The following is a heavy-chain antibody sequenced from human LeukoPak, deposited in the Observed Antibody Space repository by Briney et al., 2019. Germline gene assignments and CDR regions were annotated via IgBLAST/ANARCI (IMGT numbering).Heavy chain of an antibody. CDR1: GFSFDDYA. CDR2: ISWNSGSI. CDR3: AKGGSKYYDFWIEY. V-gene: IGHV3-9*01. D-gene: IGHD3-3*01. J-gene: IGHJ4*02. Sequence: GGSLRLSCAASGFSFDDYAIHWVRQGPGKGLEWVAGISWNSGSIGYADSVKGRFTVSRDNAKNSLFLQMNSLRVEDTALYYCAKGGSKYYDFWIEYWGQGTLVTVSS.